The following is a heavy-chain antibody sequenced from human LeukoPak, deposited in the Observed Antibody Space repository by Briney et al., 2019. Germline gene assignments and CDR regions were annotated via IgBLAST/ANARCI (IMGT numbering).Heavy chain of an antibody. CDR3: ARDLTTVTSYYHYYMDV. CDR1: GGSISSSIYY. Sequence: SETLSLTCIVSGGSISSSIYYWAWVRQPPGKGLEWIGTVFYNGATQYSPSLRSRVTMTRDTSTSTVYVELSSLRSEDTAVYYCARDLTTVTSYYHYYMDVWGKGTTVTVSS. J-gene: IGHJ6*03. D-gene: IGHD4-17*01. CDR2: VFYNGAT. V-gene: IGHV4-39*07.